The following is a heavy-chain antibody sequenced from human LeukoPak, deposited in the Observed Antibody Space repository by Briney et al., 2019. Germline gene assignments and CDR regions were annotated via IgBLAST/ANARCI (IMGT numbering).Heavy chain of an antibody. D-gene: IGHD1-26*01. CDR3: ARDGGVGATRLDY. J-gene: IGHJ4*02. CDR2: ISSSSSTI. CDR1: GFTFSSYS. V-gene: IGHV3-48*04. Sequence: GGSLRLSCAASGFTFSSYSMNWVRQAPGKGLEWVSYISSSSSTIYYADSVKGRFTISRDNAKNSLYLQMNSLRAEDTAVYYCARDGGVGATRLDYWGQGTLVTVSS.